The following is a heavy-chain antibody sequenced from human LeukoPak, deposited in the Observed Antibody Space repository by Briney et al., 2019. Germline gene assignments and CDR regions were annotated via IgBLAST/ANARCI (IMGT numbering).Heavy chain of an antibody. CDR1: GFTFSNYW. Sequence: GGSLRLSCAASGFTFSNYWMGWVRQAPGKGLEWVGNIKQDGSEKYYVDSVKGRFTISRDNAKNSVYLQMNSLTADDTAMYYCAISQHFPQDVFDIWGQGTMVTVSS. CDR3: AISQHFPQDVFDI. V-gene: IGHV3-7*01. CDR2: IKQDGSEK. D-gene: IGHD3-3*02. J-gene: IGHJ3*02.